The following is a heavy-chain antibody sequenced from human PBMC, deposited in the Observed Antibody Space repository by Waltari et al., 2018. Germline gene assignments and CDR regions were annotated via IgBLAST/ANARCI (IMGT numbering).Heavy chain of an antibody. Sequence: QVQLVQSGAEVKKPGASVKVSCKASGYTFTSYDINWVRQATGQGLEWMGWMNPNSGNTGYAQKFQGRVTITRNTSISTAYMELSSLRSEDTAVYYCVVFYGDPYYYYMDVWGEGTTVTVSS. CDR1: GYTFTSYD. D-gene: IGHD4-17*01. CDR3: VVFYGDPYYYYMDV. V-gene: IGHV1-8*03. CDR2: MNPNSGNT. J-gene: IGHJ6*03.